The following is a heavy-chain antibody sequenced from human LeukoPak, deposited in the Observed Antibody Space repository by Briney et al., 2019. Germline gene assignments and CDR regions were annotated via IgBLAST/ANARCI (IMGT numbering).Heavy chain of an antibody. Sequence: GSLRLSCAASGFTVSSSYMSWVRQAPGKGLEWVSVIYSGGSIYYADFVRGRVTISRDNSKNTLYLQMNSLRAEDTAVYYCARVFHLSYFDYWGQGTLVTVSS. V-gene: IGHV3-66*01. CDR3: ARVFHLSYFDY. CDR2: IYSGGSI. CDR1: GFTVSSSY. J-gene: IGHJ4*02. D-gene: IGHD3-3*01.